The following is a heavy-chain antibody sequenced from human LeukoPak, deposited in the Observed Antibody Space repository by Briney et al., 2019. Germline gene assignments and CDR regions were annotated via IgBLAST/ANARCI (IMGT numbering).Heavy chain of an antibody. CDR1: GGSISSNSYY. CDR2: LYYSGST. V-gene: IGHV4-39*01. Sequence: ASETLSLTCTVSGGSISSNSYYWGWIRQPPGKGLEWIGSLYYSGSTYYNPSLKSRVTISVDTSKNQFSLKLSSVTAADTAVYYCARQKVGGSYFDYWGQGTLVTVSS. CDR3: ARQKVGGSYFDY. J-gene: IGHJ4*02. D-gene: IGHD1-26*01.